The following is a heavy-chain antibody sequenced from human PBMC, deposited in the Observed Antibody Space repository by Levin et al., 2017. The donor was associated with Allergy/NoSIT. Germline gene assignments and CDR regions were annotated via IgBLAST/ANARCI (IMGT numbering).Heavy chain of an antibody. CDR1: GFTFSSYA. V-gene: IGHV3-23*01. CDR2: ISGSGGST. D-gene: IGHD1-7*01. CDR3: AKGRDWNYSDAFDI. J-gene: IGHJ3*02. Sequence: GESLKISCAASGFTFSSYAMSWVRQAPGKGLEWVSAISGSGGSTYYADSVKGRFTISRDNSKNTLYLQMNSLRAEDTAVYYCAKGRDWNYSDAFDIWGQGTMVTVSS.